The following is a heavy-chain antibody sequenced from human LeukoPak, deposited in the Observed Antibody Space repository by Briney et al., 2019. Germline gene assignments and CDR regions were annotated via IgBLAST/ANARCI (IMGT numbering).Heavy chain of an antibody. D-gene: IGHD3-16*01. V-gene: IGHV3-74*01. CDR1: GFTLINHW. J-gene: IGHJ3*01. Sequence: GGSLRLSCAASGFTLINHWMHWVRQAPGKGLVWISRINGDGTLTTYEYSVKGRFTISRDNAKNTVYLQMNSLRDEDTAVFYCVRGLGGLWGQGTMVTVSS. CDR2: INGDGTLT. CDR3: VRGLGGL.